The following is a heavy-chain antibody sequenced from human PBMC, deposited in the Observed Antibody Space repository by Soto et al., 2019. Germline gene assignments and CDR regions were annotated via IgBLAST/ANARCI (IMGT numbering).Heavy chain of an antibody. CDR3: ARESHVYYGSGSYFDY. V-gene: IGHV3-21*01. J-gene: IGHJ4*02. CDR1: GFTFSSYS. Sequence: EVQLVESGGGLVKPGGSLRLSCAASGFTFSSYSMNWVRQAPGKGLEWVSSISSSSSYIYYADSVKGRFTISRDNAKNSLCLQMNTLRAEDTAVYYCARESHVYYGSGSYFDYWGQGTLVTVSS. CDR2: ISSSSSYI. D-gene: IGHD3-10*01.